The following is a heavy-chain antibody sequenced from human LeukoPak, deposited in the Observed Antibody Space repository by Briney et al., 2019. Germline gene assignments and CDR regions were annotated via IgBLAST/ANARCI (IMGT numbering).Heavy chain of an antibody. CDR3: ARGLRFDY. Sequence: PSETLSLTCAVYGGSFSGYYWSWIRQPPGKGLEWIGEINHSGSTNYNPSLKSRVTISVDTSKNQFSLKLSSATAADTAVYYCARGLRFDYWGQGTLVTVSS. D-gene: IGHD5-12*01. CDR2: INHSGST. CDR1: GGSFSGYY. J-gene: IGHJ4*02. V-gene: IGHV4-34*01.